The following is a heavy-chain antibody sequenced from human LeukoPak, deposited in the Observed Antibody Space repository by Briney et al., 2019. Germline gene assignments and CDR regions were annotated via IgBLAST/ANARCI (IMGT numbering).Heavy chain of an antibody. Sequence: SETLSLTCTVSGGSISSYYWSWIRQPPGKGLEWIGYIYYSGSTNYNPSLKSRVTISVDTSKNQFSLKLSSVTAADTAVYYCARLVAAAGFFAYWGQGTLVTVSS. CDR1: GGSISSYY. D-gene: IGHD6-13*01. CDR3: ARLVAAAGFFAY. J-gene: IGHJ4*02. V-gene: IGHV4-59*08. CDR2: IYYSGST.